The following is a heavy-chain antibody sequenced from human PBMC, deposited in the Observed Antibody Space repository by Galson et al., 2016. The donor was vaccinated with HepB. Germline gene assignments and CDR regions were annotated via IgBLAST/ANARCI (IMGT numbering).Heavy chain of an antibody. V-gene: IGHV3-64D*06. Sequence: SLRLSCAASGFTFSTFPMHWVRQAPGKGLRYVSAISSDGYSTYYADSVKGRFTISSDNSNNTLYLQMSSLRAEDTAVYYCVKDGVAVRLSYFYMDVWGKGTAVTVSS. CDR3: VKDGVAVRLSYFYMDV. J-gene: IGHJ6*04. CDR2: ISSDGYST. CDR1: GFTFSTFP. D-gene: IGHD6-6*01.